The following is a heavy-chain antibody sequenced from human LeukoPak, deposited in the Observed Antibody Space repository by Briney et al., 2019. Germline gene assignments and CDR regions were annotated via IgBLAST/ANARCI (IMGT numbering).Heavy chain of an antibody. V-gene: IGHV1-2*02. CDR3: AREYYDSSGLKHAFEN. J-gene: IGHJ3*02. Sequence: ASVKVSCKASGYTFNDYYIHWVRQAPGQGLEWMGRIDPDSGGTSYPQKFQGRVTMTRDTSITTAYMELSRLRSDDTAVYHCAREYYDSSGLKHAFENWGQGTLVTVSS. CDR2: IDPDSGGT. CDR1: GYTFNDYY. D-gene: IGHD3-22*01.